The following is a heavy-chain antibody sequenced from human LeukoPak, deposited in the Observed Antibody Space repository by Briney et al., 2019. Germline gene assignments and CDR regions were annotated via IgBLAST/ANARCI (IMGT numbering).Heavy chain of an antibody. V-gene: IGHV4-39*01. CDR2: IYYSGST. CDR3: ARGRSVPSWFDP. J-gene: IGHJ5*02. Sequence: PSETLSLTCTVSGGSISSSSYYWGWIRQPPGKGLEWIGSIYYSGSTYYNPSLKSRVTISVDTSKNQFSLKLSSVTAADTAVYYCARGRSVPSWFDPWGQGTLVTVSS. CDR1: GGSISSSSYY.